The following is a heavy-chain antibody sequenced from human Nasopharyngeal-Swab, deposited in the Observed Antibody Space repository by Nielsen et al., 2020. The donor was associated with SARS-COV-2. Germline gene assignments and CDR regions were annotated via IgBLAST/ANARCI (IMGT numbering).Heavy chain of an antibody. CDR1: GGSISSGGYF. CDR2: IHYTGNT. J-gene: IGHJ3*01. D-gene: IGHD3-16*02. V-gene: IGHV4-31*03. CDR3: AREVIEQAVSDAFDF. Sequence: TLSRTCTVSGGSISSGGYFWSWIRQHPGKGLEWIGYIHYTGNTYYNPSLESRLTISLDTSQNQFSLRLSSVTAADTAVYYCAREVIEQAVSDAFDFWGQGTMVTVSS.